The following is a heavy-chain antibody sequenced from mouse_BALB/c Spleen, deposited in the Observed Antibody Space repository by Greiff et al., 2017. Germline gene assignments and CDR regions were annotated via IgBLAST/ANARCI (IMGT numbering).Heavy chain of an antibody. V-gene: IGHV5-17*02. Sequence: EVHLVESGGGLVQPGGSLKLSCAASGFTFSSFGMHWVRQAPEKGLEWVAYISSGSSTIYYADTVKGRFTISRDNPKNTLFLQMTSLRSEDTAMYYCAREGTWAMDYWGQGTSVTVSS. CDR3: AREGTWAMDY. J-gene: IGHJ4*01. CDR1: GFTFSSFG. D-gene: IGHD3-3*01. CDR2: ISSGSSTI.